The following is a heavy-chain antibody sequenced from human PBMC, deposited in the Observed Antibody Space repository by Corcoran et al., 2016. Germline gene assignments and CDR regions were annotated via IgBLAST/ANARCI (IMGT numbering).Heavy chain of an antibody. CDR2: IKSDGSET. Sequence: EVQLVESGGGLVQSGGSLRLSCAASGFTFSSSWMDWVRQTPGKGLEWVANIKSDGSETYFVDSVRGRFTISRDNAQNSLYLQMNSLKDEGTDMYYCSGSLNSWGQGTLVTVSS. J-gene: IGHJ4*02. CDR1: GFTFSSSW. CDR3: SGSLNS. V-gene: IGHV3-7*03.